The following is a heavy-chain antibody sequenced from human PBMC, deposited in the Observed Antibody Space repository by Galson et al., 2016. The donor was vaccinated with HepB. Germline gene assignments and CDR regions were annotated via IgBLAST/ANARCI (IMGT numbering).Heavy chain of an antibody. CDR3: ARDWVRGVRLALNAFNI. J-gene: IGHJ3*02. D-gene: IGHD3-10*01. Sequence: SVKVSCKASGYSFTNYGISWVRQAPGQGLEWMGWVSAYNGDTNYARKLQGRVTMTTDTSTSTAYMELRSLRSDDTAVYYCARDWVRGVRLALNAFNIWGQGTMVTVSS. V-gene: IGHV1-18*01. CDR2: VSAYNGDT. CDR1: GYSFTNYG.